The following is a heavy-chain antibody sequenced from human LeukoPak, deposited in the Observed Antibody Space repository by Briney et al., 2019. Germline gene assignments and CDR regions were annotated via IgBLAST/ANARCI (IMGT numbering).Heavy chain of an antibody. CDR2: INPNSGGT. D-gene: IGHD6-19*01. CDR1: GFTFTGYH. V-gene: IGHV1-2*02. CDR3: ARDLSSGWVTYYFDY. Sequence: ASVKVSCKASGFTFTGYHMHWVRQAPGQGLEWMGWINPNSGGTNYAQKFQGRVTMTRDTSISTAYMELSRLRSDDTAVYYCARDLSSGWVTYYFDYWGQGTLVTVSS. J-gene: IGHJ4*02.